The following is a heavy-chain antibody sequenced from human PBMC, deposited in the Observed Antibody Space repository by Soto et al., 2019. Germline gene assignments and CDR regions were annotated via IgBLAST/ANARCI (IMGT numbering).Heavy chain of an antibody. CDR2: ISRNGDSA. CDR1: GFSFSDYA. D-gene: IGHD3-22*01. CDR3: AKGPDGSGYYRNWFDS. Sequence: EVHLLESGGALVQPGGSLTLSCAASGFSFSDYAMSWVRQAPGKGLEWVSGISRNGDSAYYADSVKGRFAISRDRSKNRLSLQMNSLRVEDTAVYYWAKGPDGSGYYRNWFDSWGQGTLISFSS. J-gene: IGHJ5*01. V-gene: IGHV3-23*01.